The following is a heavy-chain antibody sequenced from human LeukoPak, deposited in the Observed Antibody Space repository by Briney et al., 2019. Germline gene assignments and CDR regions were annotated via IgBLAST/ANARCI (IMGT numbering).Heavy chain of an antibody. V-gene: IGHV4-39*07. Sequence: SSETLSLTCTVSGGSISSSSYYWGWIRQPPGKGLEWIGSIYYSGSTYYNPSLKSRVTISVDTSKNQFSLKLSSVTATDTAVYYCARSRIVGVYYYYYYMDVWGKGTTVTVSS. J-gene: IGHJ6*03. CDR2: IYYSGST. CDR3: ARSRIVGVYYYYYYMDV. D-gene: IGHD1-26*01. CDR1: GGSISSSSYY.